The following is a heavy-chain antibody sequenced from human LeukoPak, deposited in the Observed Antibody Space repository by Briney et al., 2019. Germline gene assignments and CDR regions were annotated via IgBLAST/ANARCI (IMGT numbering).Heavy chain of an antibody. V-gene: IGHV4-34*01. Sequence: SETLSLTCAVYGGSFSGYYWSWIRQPPGKGLEWIGEINHSGSTNYNPSLKSRVTISVDTSKNQFSLKLSSVTAADTAVYYCARLGFVVVVAAIGNWGQGTMVTVSS. CDR2: INHSGST. J-gene: IGHJ3*01. CDR3: ARLGFVVVVAAIGN. CDR1: GGSFSGYY. D-gene: IGHD2-15*01.